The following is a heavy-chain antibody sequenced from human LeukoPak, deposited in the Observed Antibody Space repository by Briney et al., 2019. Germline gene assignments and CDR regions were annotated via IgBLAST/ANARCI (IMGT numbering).Heavy chain of an antibody. V-gene: IGHV3-33*01. CDR1: GFSFSNFG. D-gene: IGHD6-6*01. CDR2: IWHDGSNS. J-gene: IGHJ1*01. Sequence: GGSLRLSCAASGFSFSNFGMHWVRQAPGKGLEWVAIIWHDGSNSYYADSVKGRFTISRDNSKNTLSLQMNSLRVEDTAVYYCVRGEYSSWHSEYFQYWGQGTLVTVSS. CDR3: VRGEYSSWHSEYFQY.